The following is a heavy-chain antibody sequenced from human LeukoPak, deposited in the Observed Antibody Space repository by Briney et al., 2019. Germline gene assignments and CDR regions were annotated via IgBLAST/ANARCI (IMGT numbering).Heavy chain of an antibody. Sequence: SETLSLTCSVSGGSISSSNWWRWVRQPPGKGLEWIGEINHSGSTNYNPSLMSRVTVSVDKSKNHFSLKLSSVTAADTAVYYCARDSCNNGSCYVDYWGQGTLVTVSS. V-gene: IGHV4-4*02. CDR3: ARDSCNNGSCYVDY. CDR2: INHSGST. D-gene: IGHD2-8*01. J-gene: IGHJ4*02. CDR1: GGSISSSNW.